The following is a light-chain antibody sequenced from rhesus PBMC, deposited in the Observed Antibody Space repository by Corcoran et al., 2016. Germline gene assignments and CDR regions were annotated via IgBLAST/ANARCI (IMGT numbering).Light chain of an antibody. Sequence: ETVVTQSPATLSLSPGERATLSCRASQSVGSYLAWYQQKPGQAPRLLIYGASSRATGIPARFSGSGFGTDFPLTISSLEPEDVGVYYCQQSSNLSTFGGGTKVEIK. CDR1: QSVGSY. V-gene: IGKV3-24*04. J-gene: IGKJ4*01. CDR3: QQSSNLST. CDR2: GAS.